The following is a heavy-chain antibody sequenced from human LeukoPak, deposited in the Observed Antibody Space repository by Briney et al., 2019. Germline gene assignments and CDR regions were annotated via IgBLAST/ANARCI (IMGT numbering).Heavy chain of an antibody. D-gene: IGHD3-9*01. Sequence: PGGSLRLSCAASGFTFSSYAMSWVRQAPGKGLEWVSAISGSGGNTYYAGSVKGRFTISRDNSKKTLYLQMNSLRAEDTAVYYCAKDILTGPHYFDYWGQGTLVTVSS. V-gene: IGHV3-23*01. CDR1: GFTFSSYA. J-gene: IGHJ4*02. CDR2: ISGSGGNT. CDR3: AKDILTGPHYFDY.